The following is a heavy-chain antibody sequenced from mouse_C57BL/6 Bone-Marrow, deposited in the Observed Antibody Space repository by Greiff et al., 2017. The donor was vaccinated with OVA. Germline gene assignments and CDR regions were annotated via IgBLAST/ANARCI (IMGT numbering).Heavy chain of an antibody. V-gene: IGHV1-53*01. CDR2: INPSNGGT. CDR1: GYTFTSYW. D-gene: IGHD2-1*01. J-gene: IGHJ3*01. CDR3: ARWGNFVAWFAY. Sequence: QVQLQQPGTELVKPGASVKLSCKASGYTFTSYWMHWVKQRPGQGLEWIGNINPSNGGTNYNEKFKSKATLTVDKSSSTAYMQLSSLTSEDSAVNYCARWGNFVAWFAYWGQGTLVTVSA.